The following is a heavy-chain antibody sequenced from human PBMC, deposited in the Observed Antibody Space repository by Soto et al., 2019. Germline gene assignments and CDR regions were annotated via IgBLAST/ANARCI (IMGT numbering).Heavy chain of an antibody. V-gene: IGHV4-4*02. D-gene: IGHD4-17*01. CDR1: GGSVSNPNW. CDR3: ARLHYGDSQRVYYFDY. J-gene: IGHJ4*02. Sequence: QVQLQESGPGLVKPSGTLYLTCAVSGGSVSNPNWWRWVSQPPGKGLEWIGEIYHNGSTNYNPSLKSRVAISVDKSKNRFSLRLNSVTAADTAVYYCARLHYGDSQRVYYFDYWGQGTLVTVSS. CDR2: IYHNGST.